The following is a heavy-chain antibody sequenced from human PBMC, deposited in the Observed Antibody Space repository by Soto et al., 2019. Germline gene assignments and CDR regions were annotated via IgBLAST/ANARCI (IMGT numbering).Heavy chain of an antibody. D-gene: IGHD2-15*01. J-gene: IGHJ3*02. CDR3: ASRGYCIGGSCYSGDDAFDI. CDR1: GYTFTSYG. V-gene: IGHV1-18*01. Sequence: ASVKVSCKASGYTFTSYGISWVRQAPGQGLEWMGWISAYNGNTNYAQKLQGRVTMTTDTSTSTAYMELRSLRSDDTAVYYCASRGYCIGGSCYSGDDAFDIWGQGTMVTVSS. CDR2: ISAYNGNT.